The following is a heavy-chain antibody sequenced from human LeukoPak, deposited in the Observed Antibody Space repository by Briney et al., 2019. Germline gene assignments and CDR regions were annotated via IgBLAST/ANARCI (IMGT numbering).Heavy chain of an antibody. D-gene: IGHD5-18*01. CDR2: ISSNGGST. J-gene: IGHJ6*02. CDR3: ARADGYSYGYADYYYGMDV. Sequence: GRSLRLSCAASGFTFSSYAMHWVRQAPGKGLEYVSAISSNGGSTYYANSVKGRFTISRDNSKNTLYLQMGSLRAEDMAVYYCARADGYSYGYADYYYGMDVWGQGTTVTVSS. V-gene: IGHV3-64*01. CDR1: GFTFSSYA.